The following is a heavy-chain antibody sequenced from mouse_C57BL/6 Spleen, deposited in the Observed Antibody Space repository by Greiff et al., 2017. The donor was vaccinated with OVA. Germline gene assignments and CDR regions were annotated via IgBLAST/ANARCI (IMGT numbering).Heavy chain of an antibody. CDR3: AREDYGSSYGFAY. CDR2: IYPRDGST. J-gene: IGHJ3*01. CDR1: GYTFTDHT. V-gene: IGHV1-78*01. D-gene: IGHD1-1*01. Sequence: VQRVESDAELVKPGASVKISCKVSGYTFTDHTIHWMKQRPEQGLEWIGYIYPRDGSTKYNEKFKGKATLTADKSSSTAYMQLNSLTSEDSAVYFCAREDYGSSYGFAYWGQGTLVTVSA.